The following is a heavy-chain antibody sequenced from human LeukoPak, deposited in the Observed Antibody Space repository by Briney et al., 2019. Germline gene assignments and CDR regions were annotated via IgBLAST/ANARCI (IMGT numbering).Heavy chain of an antibody. CDR3: ASARLGSGLEGAFDI. CDR1: GGSISSYF. D-gene: IGHD6-25*01. Sequence: SETLSLTSTVSGGSISSYFWSWIRPPPGKGLKWIGYIYYSGSTNYNPSLKSRVTISVDTSKNQFSLKLSSVTAADTAVYYCASARLGSGLEGAFDIWGQGTMVTVSS. J-gene: IGHJ3*02. V-gene: IGHV4-59*01. CDR2: IYYSGST.